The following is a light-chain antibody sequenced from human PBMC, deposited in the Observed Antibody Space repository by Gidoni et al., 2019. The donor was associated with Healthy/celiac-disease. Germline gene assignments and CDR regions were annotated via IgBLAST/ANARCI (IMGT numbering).Light chain of an antibody. V-gene: IGLV2-14*03. CDR1: SSDVGGYNY. CDR3: SSYTSSSTLV. Sequence: QSALTQPASVSGSPGPSITIPCTGTSSDVGGYNYVSWYQQHPGKAPKLMIYDVSNRPSGVSNRFSGSKSGNTASLTISGLQAEDKADYYCSSYTSSSTLVFGGGTKLTVL. J-gene: IGLJ2*01. CDR2: DVS.